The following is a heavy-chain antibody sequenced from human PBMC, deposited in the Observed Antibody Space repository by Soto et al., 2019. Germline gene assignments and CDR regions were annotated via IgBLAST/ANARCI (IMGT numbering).Heavy chain of an antibody. J-gene: IGHJ4*02. Sequence: SETLSLTCTVSGGSISSYYWSWIRQPPGKGLEWIGYIYYSGSTNYNPSLKSRVTISVDTSKNQFSLKLSSVTAADTAVYYCARGGASMVRGVIINRYYFDYWGQGTLVTVSS. D-gene: IGHD3-10*01. V-gene: IGHV4-59*12. CDR2: IYYSGST. CDR3: ARGGASMVRGVIINRYYFDY. CDR1: GGSISSYY.